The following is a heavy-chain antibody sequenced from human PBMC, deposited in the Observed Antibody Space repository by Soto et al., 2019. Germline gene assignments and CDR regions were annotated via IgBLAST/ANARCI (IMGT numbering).Heavy chain of an antibody. V-gene: IGHV4-59*01. D-gene: IGHD6-13*01. CDR1: GGSISSYY. CDR3: ARVQGSVSSSWYFDY. Sequence: SETLSLTCTVSGGSISSYYWSWIRQPPGKGLEWIEYIYYSGSTNYNPSLKSRVTISVDTSKNQFSLKLSSVTAADTAVYYCARVQGSVSSSWYFDYWGQGTLVTVSS. CDR2: IYYSGST. J-gene: IGHJ4*02.